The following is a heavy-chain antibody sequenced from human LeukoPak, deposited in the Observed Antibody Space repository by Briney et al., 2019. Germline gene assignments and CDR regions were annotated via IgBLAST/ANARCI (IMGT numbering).Heavy chain of an antibody. CDR3: AKDGGGYYSYFDY. J-gene: IGHJ4*02. V-gene: IGHV3-23*01. D-gene: IGHD3-22*01. CDR1: GFTFSSYA. Sequence: GGSLRLSCAASGFTFSSYAMSWVRQAPGKGLEWVSAISGSGGSTYYADSVKGRFTISGDNSKNTLYLQMNSLRAEDTAVYYCAKDGGGYYSYFDYWGQGTLVTVSS. CDR2: ISGSGGST.